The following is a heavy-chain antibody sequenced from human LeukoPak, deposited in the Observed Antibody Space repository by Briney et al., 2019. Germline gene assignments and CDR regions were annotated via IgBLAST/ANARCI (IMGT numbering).Heavy chain of an antibody. CDR2: ISPNSGGT. CDR1: GCMFIGYY. D-gene: IGHD3-22*01. J-gene: IGHJ3*02. V-gene: IGHV1-2*02. CDR3: ARDSSITTPRGGFDI. Sequence: GASVKVSCKASGCMFIGYYIHWVRQAPGQGLEWMGWISPNSGGTNYAQKFRGRVTRTRAPSINTAYMEVISLASDDTAVYYCARDSSITTPRGGFDIWGQGTKVTVSS.